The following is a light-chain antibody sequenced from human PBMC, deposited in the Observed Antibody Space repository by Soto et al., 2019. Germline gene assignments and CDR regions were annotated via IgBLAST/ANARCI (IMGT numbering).Light chain of an antibody. CDR3: SSYTRNSTLV. Sequence: QSALTQPASVSGSPGQSITISCTGTSSDVGGYNYVSWYQQHPGTAPKLMIYEVSNRPSGVSNRFSGSKSGNTASLTIAGLPADDEEDYYCSSYTRNSTLVFGGGTQLTVL. CDR2: EVS. CDR1: SSDVGGYNY. J-gene: IGLJ2*01. V-gene: IGLV2-14*01.